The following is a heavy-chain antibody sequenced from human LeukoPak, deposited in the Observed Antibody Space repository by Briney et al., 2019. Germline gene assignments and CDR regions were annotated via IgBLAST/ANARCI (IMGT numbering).Heavy chain of an antibody. CDR2: ISGSGGST. CDR3: AKVAPDSSSWYYYYYGMDV. CDR1: GFTFSSYA. D-gene: IGHD6-13*01. V-gene: IGHV3-23*01. Sequence: GGSLRLSCAASGFTFSSYAMSWVRQAPVKGLEWVSAISGSGGSTYYADSVKGRFTISRDNSKNTLYLQMNSLRAEDTAVYYCAKVAPDSSSWYYYYYGMDVWGQGTTVTVSS. J-gene: IGHJ6*02.